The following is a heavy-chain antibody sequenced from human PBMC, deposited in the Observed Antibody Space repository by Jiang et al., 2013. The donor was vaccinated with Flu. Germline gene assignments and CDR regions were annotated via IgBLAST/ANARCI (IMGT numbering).Heavy chain of an antibody. CDR2: IYPGDSDT. Sequence: GAEVKKPGESLRISCTTSGYTFTNYWIGWVRQRPGKGLEWMGIIYPGDSDTRYSPSFLGQVTISVSDDQSISTTYLHWTSLKASDTAMYYCARHGDRVVDVWGKGTTVTVSS. CDR3: ARHGDRVVDV. V-gene: IGHV5-51*01. J-gene: IGHJ6*04. D-gene: IGHD3-3*01. CDR1: GYTFTNYW.